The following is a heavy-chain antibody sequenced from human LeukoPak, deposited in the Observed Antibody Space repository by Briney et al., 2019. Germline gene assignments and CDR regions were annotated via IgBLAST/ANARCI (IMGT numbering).Heavy chain of an antibody. D-gene: IGHD3-16*02. Sequence: SETLSLTCTVSGGSISSSSYYWGWIRQPPGKGLDWIGSIYYSGSTYYNPSLKSRVTISVDTSKNQFSLKLSSVTAADTAVYYCARQLDRDHYVWGSYRHKSNWGQGTLVTVSS. CDR1: GGSISSSSYY. CDR2: IYYSGST. CDR3: ARQLDRDHYVWGSYRHKSN. V-gene: IGHV4-39*01. J-gene: IGHJ4*02.